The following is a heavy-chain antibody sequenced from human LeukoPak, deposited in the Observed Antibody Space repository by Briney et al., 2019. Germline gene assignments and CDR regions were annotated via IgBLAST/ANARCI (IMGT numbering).Heavy chain of an antibody. J-gene: IGHJ5*02. CDR3: AKGHGIADEFDP. D-gene: IGHD6-13*01. Sequence: PGGSLRLSCAASGFTFSSYSMNWVRQAPGKGLEWVSSISSSSSYIYYADSVKGRFTISRDNAKNSLYLQMNSLRAEDTAVYYCAKGHGIADEFDPWGQGTLVTVSS. V-gene: IGHV3-21*01. CDR1: GFTFSSYS. CDR2: ISSSSSYI.